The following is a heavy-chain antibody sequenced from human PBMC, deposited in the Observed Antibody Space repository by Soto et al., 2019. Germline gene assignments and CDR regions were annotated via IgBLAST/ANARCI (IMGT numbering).Heavy chain of an antibody. J-gene: IGHJ4*02. Sequence: QVQLVESGGGVVQPGRSLRLSCAASGFTFSSYGMHWVRQAPGKGLEWVAVIWYDGSNKYYADSGKGRFTISRDNSKNTLYLQMNSLRAEDTAVYYCARSSDQGPFFDYWGQGTLVTVSS. CDR2: IWYDGSNK. V-gene: IGHV3-33*01. CDR1: GFTFSSYG. CDR3: ARSSDQGPFFDY. D-gene: IGHD3-22*01.